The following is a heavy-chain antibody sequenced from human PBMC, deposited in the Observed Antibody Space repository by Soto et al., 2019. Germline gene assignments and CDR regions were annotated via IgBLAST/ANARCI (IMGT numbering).Heavy chain of an antibody. CDR3: ARDLNYGGNSPYFDY. Sequence: QVQLVESGGGVVQPGESLRLACAASGFTFRSYAMHWVRQTPRKGLEWVAIMWYDGSNQYYADSVKGRFTISRDNSNSTLYLEMNRLRVEDTAVYYCARDLNYGGNSPYFDYWGQGVLVTVSS. J-gene: IGHJ4*02. V-gene: IGHV3-33*01. CDR2: MWYDGSNQ. CDR1: GFTFRSYA. D-gene: IGHD4-17*01.